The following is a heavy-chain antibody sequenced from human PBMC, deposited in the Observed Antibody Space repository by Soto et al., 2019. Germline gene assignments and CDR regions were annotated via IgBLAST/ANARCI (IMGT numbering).Heavy chain of an antibody. CDR3: ARDFGSDLSAPGAVFDY. Sequence: ASVKVSCKASGYFFTSYGITWVRQAPGQGLEWMGWISPYNGNTKYAQNFQGRVTMTTDTSTSTAYMEVRRLRSDDPAVYYCARDFGSDLSAPGAVFDYWGQGTMVTVSS. V-gene: IGHV1-18*04. CDR2: ISPYNGNT. CDR1: GYFFTSYG. D-gene: IGHD3-3*01. J-gene: IGHJ4*02.